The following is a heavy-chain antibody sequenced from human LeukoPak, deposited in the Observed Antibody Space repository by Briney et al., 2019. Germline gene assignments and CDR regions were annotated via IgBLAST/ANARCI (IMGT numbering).Heavy chain of an antibody. CDR3: AKAPGNYDIGDAFDI. D-gene: IGHD3-22*01. CDR2: ISYDGSNR. CDR1: GFTFSSYG. J-gene: IGHJ3*02. Sequence: PGGSLRLSCAASGFTFSSYGMHWVRQAPGKGLEWVAVISYDGSNRYYADSVKGRFTISRDNSKNTLYLQMNSLRAEDTAVYYCAKAPGNYDIGDAFDIWGQGTMVTVSS. V-gene: IGHV3-30*18.